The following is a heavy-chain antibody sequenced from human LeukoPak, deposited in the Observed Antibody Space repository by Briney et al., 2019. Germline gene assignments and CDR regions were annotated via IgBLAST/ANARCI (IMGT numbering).Heavy chain of an antibody. J-gene: IGHJ4*02. CDR3: VRNGFYSSGYHFSSDS. Sequence: SETLSLTCAVYDGSFTGYNWCWIRQPPGQGLQLIGEIHHSGGTNYIPSLKSRVTFSVDTSTRQLSLKLSSMSAADTAVYYCVRNGFYSSGYHFSSDSRGRGTLVTVSS. D-gene: IGHD3-22*01. CDR1: DGSFTGYN. CDR2: IHHSGGT. V-gene: IGHV4-34*01.